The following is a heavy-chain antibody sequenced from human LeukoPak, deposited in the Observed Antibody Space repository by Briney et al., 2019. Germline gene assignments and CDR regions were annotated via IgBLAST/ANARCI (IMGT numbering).Heavy chain of an antibody. Sequence: PGGSLRLSCAASGFSFSTDWMHWVREAPGEGLWWGSRITSVGGYTNYADSVKGRFTISRDNPKKTLYLQMTSLSVEDTAIYYCTRPSAGGGLASDYWGQGTLVTAPS. CDR1: GFSFSTDW. J-gene: IGHJ4*02. D-gene: IGHD3-10*01. V-gene: IGHV3-74*01. CDR3: TRPSAGGGLASDY. CDR2: ITSVGGYT.